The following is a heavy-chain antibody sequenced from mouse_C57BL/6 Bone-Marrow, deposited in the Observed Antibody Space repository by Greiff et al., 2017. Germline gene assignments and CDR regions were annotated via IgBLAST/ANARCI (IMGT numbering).Heavy chain of an antibody. V-gene: IGHV5-12*01. Sequence: EVQLVESGGGLVQPGGSLKLSCAASGFTFSDYYMYWVRQTPEKRLEWVAYISNGGGSTYYPDTVKGRFTISRDNAKNTLYLQMSRLKSEDTAMYYCARLGDPYYFDYWGQGTTLTVSS. CDR3: ARLGDPYYFDY. CDR2: ISNGGGST. D-gene: IGHD2-13*01. J-gene: IGHJ2*01. CDR1: GFTFSDYY.